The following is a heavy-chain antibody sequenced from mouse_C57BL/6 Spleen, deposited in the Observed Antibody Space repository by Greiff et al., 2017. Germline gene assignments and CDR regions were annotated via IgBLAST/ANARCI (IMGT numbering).Heavy chain of an antibody. CDR2: INPYNGDT. D-gene: IGHD1-1*01. CDR1: GYSFTGYF. V-gene: IGHV1-20*01. J-gene: IGHJ2*01. CDR3: ALITTVVGYYFDY. Sequence: VQLKQSGPELVKPGDSVKISCKASGYSFTGYFMNWVMQSHGKSLEWIGRINPYNGDTFYNQKFKGKATLTVDKSSSTAHMELRSLTSEDSAVYYCALITTVVGYYFDYWGQGTTLTVSS.